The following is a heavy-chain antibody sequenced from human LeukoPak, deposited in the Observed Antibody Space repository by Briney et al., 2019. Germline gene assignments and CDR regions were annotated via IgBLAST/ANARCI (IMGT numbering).Heavy chain of an antibody. J-gene: IGHJ5*02. D-gene: IGHD6-13*01. V-gene: IGHV1-3*03. Sequence: ASVKVSCKASGYTFTSYAMHWVRQAPGQRLEWMGWINAGNGNTKYSQEFQGRVTITRDTSASTAYMELSSLRSEDMAVYYCAREGDVGSSWYGGWFDPWGQGTLVTVSS. CDR2: INAGNGNT. CDR1: GYTFTSYA. CDR3: AREGDVGSSWYGGWFDP.